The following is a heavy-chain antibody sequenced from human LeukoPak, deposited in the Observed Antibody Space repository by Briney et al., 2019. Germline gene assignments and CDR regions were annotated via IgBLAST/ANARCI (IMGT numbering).Heavy chain of an antibody. CDR3: ARAGMGVTTFQFDP. J-gene: IGHJ5*02. Sequence: QSGGSLRLSCAASGFTFSSYSMNWVRQAPGKGLEWVSYVSSSSSTIYYADSVKGRFTISRDNAKNSLYLQMNSLRAEDTAVYYCARAGMGVTTFQFDPWGQGTLVTVSS. CDR1: GFTFSSYS. CDR2: VSSSSSTI. V-gene: IGHV3-48*01. D-gene: IGHD4-17*01.